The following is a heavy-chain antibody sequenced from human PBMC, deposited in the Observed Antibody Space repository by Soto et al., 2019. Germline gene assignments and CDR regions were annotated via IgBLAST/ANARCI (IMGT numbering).Heavy chain of an antibody. J-gene: IGHJ4*02. CDR2: ISNDGSNK. CDR3: AKGFGNYCAFDC. V-gene: IGHV3-30*18. D-gene: IGHD1-26*01. CDR1: GFSFSTYG. Sequence: GGSLRLSCAASGFSFSTYGMHWVRQAPGKGLERVAFISNDGSNKYYADTVKGRFTISRDNSKNTLYLQMNSLRAEDTAVYYCAKGFGNYCAFDCCGQGTVVTVSS.